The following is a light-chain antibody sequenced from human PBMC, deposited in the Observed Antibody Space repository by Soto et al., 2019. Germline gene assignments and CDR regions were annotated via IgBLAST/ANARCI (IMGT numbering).Light chain of an antibody. CDR3: QKFNTAPLT. J-gene: IGKJ5*01. V-gene: IGKV1-27*01. CDR1: QDISVY. Sequence: DIQMTQSPSSLSASVGDRVTITCRASQDISVYLAWYQQKPGKVPKLLIYSASTLQSWVPSRFIGSGSGTDFTLTISSLQPEDVATYYCQKFNTAPLTFGQGTRLDIK. CDR2: SAS.